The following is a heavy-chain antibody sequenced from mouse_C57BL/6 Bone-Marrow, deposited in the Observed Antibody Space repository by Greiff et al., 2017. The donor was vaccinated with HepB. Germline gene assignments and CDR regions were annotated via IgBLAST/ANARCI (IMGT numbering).Heavy chain of an antibody. D-gene: IGHD1-1*01. CDR3: ARDFDYYGSSSWFAY. CDR1: GYTFTSYG. Sequence: VKVVESGAELARPGASVKLSCKASGYTFTSYGISWVKQRTGQGLEWIGEIYPRSGNTYYNEKFKGKATLTADKSSSTAYMELRSLTSEDSAVYFCARDFDYYGSSSWFAYWGQGTLVTVSA. V-gene: IGHV1-81*01. CDR2: IYPRSGNT. J-gene: IGHJ3*01.